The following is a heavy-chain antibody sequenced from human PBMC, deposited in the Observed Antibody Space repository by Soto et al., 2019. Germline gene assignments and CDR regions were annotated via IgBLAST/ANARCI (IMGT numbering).Heavy chain of an antibody. Sequence: SETLSLTCTVSGGSISSYYWSWIRQPPGKGLEWIGYIYYSGSTNYNPSLKSRVTISVDTSKNQFSLKLSSVTAADTAVYYCARDRDDAFAIWGQGTMVTVSS. CDR3: ARDRDDAFAI. J-gene: IGHJ3*02. V-gene: IGHV4-59*01. CDR1: GGSISSYY. CDR2: IYYSGST.